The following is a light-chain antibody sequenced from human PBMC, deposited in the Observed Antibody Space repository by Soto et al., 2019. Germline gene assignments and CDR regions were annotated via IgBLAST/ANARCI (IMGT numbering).Light chain of an antibody. Sequence: EIVMTQSPLPLPVPPGEPASISCSSSQSLLYNNTYNYLDWYVQKPGQSPQLLIYFGSNRAPGVPDRFSGSGSGTDFTLKINRVEAEEVGTYYCMQALQSLTCGQGTRLEIK. CDR1: QSLLYNNTYNY. J-gene: IGKJ5*01. CDR2: FGS. V-gene: IGKV2-28*01. CDR3: MQALQSLT.